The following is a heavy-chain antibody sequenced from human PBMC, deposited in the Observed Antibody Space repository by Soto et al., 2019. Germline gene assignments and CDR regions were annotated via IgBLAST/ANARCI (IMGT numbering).Heavy chain of an antibody. CDR2: ISWNSGSI. CDR1: GFTFDDYA. V-gene: IGHV3-9*01. Sequence: GGSLRLSCAASGFTFDDYAMHWVRQAPGKGLEWVSGISWNSGSIGYADSVKGRFTISRDNAKNSLYLQMNSLRAEDTALYYCAKDNGGIILEWPDYWGQGTLVTVSS. J-gene: IGHJ4*02. D-gene: IGHD3-3*01. CDR3: AKDNGGIILEWPDY.